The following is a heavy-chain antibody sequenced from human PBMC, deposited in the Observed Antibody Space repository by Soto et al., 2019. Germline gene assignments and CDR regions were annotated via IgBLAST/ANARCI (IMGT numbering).Heavy chain of an antibody. Sequence: EVQLLESGGGLVQPGGSLRLSCAASGFTFSSYAMSWVRQAPGKGLEWVSAISGSGGSTYYADSVKGRFTISRDNSKNTLYLQMNSLRAEDTAVYYCARDRGGEYTGYDSAANWYFDLWGRGTLVTVSS. J-gene: IGHJ2*01. D-gene: IGHD5-12*01. V-gene: IGHV3-23*01. CDR2: ISGSGGST. CDR3: ARDRGGEYTGYDSAANWYFDL. CDR1: GFTFSSYA.